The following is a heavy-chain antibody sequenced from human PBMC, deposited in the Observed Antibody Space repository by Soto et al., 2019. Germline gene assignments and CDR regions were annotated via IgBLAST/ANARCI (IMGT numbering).Heavy chain of an antibody. J-gene: IGHJ4*02. CDR2: ISGSGGST. D-gene: IGHD3-10*01. Sequence: AGGSLRLSCAASGFTFSSYAMSWVRQAPGKGLEWVSAISGSGGSTYYADSVKGRFTISRDNSKNTLYLQMNSLRAEDTAVYYCATAYYYGSGSYYSTRPFTDYWGQGTLVTVSS. CDR3: ATAYYYGSGSYYSTRPFTDY. V-gene: IGHV3-23*01. CDR1: GFTFSSYA.